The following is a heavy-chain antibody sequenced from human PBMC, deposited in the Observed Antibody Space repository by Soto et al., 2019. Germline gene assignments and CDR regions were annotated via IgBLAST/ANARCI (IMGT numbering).Heavy chain of an antibody. J-gene: IGHJ4*02. Sequence: LRLSCAASGFTFSTHSMNWVRQAPGKGPEWVSSINDKSNYIFYADSVKGRFTISRDNAKNSLYLQMNSLRDDDTAVYYCATFPNYYGGWGQGTLVTVSS. V-gene: IGHV3-21*06. CDR2: INDKSNYI. CDR3: ATFPNYYGG. CDR1: GFTFSTHS.